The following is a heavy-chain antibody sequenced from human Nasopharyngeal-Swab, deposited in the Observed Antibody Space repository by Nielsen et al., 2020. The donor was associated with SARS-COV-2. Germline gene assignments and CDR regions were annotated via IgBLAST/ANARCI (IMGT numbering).Heavy chain of an antibody. V-gene: IGHV4-59*01. CDR2: IYQNGYT. Sequence: SETLSFTCTVSGDSCISSYWSWLRQPPGKGLEWIGYIYQNGYTNYNPSLKRRITMSIETSRKQSFLRLRTATAADTAMYYCVKEGEGEPNYFEFWGQGNLVTVSS. CDR1: GDSCISSY. J-gene: IGHJ4*02. D-gene: IGHD3-10*01. CDR3: VKEGEGEPNYFEF.